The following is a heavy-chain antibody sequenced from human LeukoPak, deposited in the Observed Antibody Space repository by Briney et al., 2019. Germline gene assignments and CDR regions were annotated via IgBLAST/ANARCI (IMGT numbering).Heavy chain of an antibody. J-gene: IGHJ6*02. CDR3: ARVEWTAVAGTGYDYYGMDV. CDR1: GYTFTGYH. D-gene: IGHD6-19*01. Sequence: ASVKVSCKASGYTFTGYHMHWVRQAPGQGLEWMGGIIPIFGTANYAQKFQGRVTITADESTSTAYMELSSLRSEDTAVYCCARVEWTAVAGTGYDYYGMDVWGQGTTVTVSS. CDR2: IIPIFGTA. V-gene: IGHV1-69*13.